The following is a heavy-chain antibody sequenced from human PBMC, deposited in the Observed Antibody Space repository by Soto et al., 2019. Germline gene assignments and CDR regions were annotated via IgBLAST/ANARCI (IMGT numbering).Heavy chain of an antibody. CDR1: GGTFSSYA. J-gene: IGHJ6*02. D-gene: IGHD2-2*01. CDR2: IIPIFGTA. V-gene: IGHV1-69*12. Sequence: QVQLVQSGAEVKKPGSSVKVSCKASGGTFSSYAISWVRQAPGQGLEWMGGIIPIFGTANYAQKFQGRVTITADEPTSTVYMELSSLRAEDTAVYYCARHVPAAGYYYGMDVWGQGTTVTVSS. CDR3: ARHVPAAGYYYGMDV.